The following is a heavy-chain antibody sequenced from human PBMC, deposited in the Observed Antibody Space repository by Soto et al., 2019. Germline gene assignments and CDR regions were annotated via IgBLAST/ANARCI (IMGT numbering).Heavy chain of an antibody. Sequence: SETLSLTCTVSNGSISSHYWSWIRQPPGKGLEWIGYIYSSGSTIYSPSLKSRVTISVDTSKNQFSLKLSSVTAADTAVYYCARLRTTFDIWGQGTMVT. CDR1: NGSISSHY. D-gene: IGHD3-10*01. J-gene: IGHJ3*02. V-gene: IGHV4-59*11. CDR2: IYSSGST. CDR3: ARLRTTFDI.